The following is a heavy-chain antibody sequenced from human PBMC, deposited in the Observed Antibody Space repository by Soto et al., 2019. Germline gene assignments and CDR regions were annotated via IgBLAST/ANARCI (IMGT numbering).Heavy chain of an antibody. CDR3: AKDSVIPMLSSHGMDV. CDR2: ISWNGGSK. J-gene: IGHJ6*02. V-gene: IGHV3-30*18. D-gene: IGHD2-21*01. Sequence: GGSLRLSCAASGFTFSSYGMHWVRQAPGKGLEWVAVISWNGGSKCYADSVKGRFTISRDNAKNTLYLQMNSLRAEDTALYYCAKDSVIPMLSSHGMDVWGQGTTVTVSS. CDR1: GFTFSSYG.